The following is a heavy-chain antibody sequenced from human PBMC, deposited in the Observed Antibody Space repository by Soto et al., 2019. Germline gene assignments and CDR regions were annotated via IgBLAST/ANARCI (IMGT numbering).Heavy chain of an antibody. V-gene: IGHV4-31*03. CDR1: GGSISSGGYY. J-gene: IGHJ4*02. Sequence: QVQLQESGPGLVKPSQTLSLTGTVSGGSISSGGYYWSWIRQHPGKGLEWIGYIYSSGSTYYNPSLTSRVTISVDTSKNQFSLKLSSVTAADTAVYYCARDRTGVMNFDSWGQGTLLTVSS. D-gene: IGHD3-16*01. CDR2: IYSSGST. CDR3: ARDRTGVMNFDS.